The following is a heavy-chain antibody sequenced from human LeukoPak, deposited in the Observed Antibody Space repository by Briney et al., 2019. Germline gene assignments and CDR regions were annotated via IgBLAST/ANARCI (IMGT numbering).Heavy chain of an antibody. V-gene: IGHV4-39*01. CDR2: IYYSGST. D-gene: IGHD6-13*01. Sequence: SETLSLTCTVSGGSISSSSYYWGWIRQPPGKGLEWIGSIYYSGSTYYNPSLKSRVTISVDTSKNQFSLKPSSVTAADTAVYYCARGGLRYSIYWGQGTLVTVSS. CDR1: GGSISSSSYY. CDR3: ARGGLRYSIY. J-gene: IGHJ4*02.